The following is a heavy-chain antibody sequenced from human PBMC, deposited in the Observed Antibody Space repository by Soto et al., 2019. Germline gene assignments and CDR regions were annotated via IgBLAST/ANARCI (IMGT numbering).Heavy chain of an antibody. D-gene: IGHD1-26*01. CDR3: AKVPVGATGRFDY. Sequence: GGSLRLSSAGSGFTFSNYAMSWVRQAPGKGLAWVSAISGSGGSTYYADSVKGRFTISRDNSKNTLYLQMNSLRAEDTALYYCAKVPVGATGRFDYWGQGTLVTVSS. J-gene: IGHJ4*02. CDR2: ISGSGGST. CDR1: GFTFSNYA. V-gene: IGHV3-23*01.